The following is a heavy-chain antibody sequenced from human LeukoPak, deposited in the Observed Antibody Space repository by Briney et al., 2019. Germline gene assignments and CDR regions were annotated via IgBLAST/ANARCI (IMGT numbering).Heavy chain of an antibody. J-gene: IGHJ3*02. CDR3: AKDRLTIDAFDI. Sequence: PGGSLRLSCGASGFTFSSYAMSWVRQAPGKGLEWVSAITSNGGTTYYADSVKGRFTISRDNSKNTLYLQMNSLRAEDTAVFYCAKDRLTIDAFDIWGQGTMVTDSS. D-gene: IGHD1-14*01. CDR2: ITSNGGTT. V-gene: IGHV3-23*01. CDR1: GFTFSSYA.